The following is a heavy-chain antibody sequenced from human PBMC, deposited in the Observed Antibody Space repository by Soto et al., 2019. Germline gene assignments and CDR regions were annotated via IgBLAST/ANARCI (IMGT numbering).Heavy chain of an antibody. CDR1: GFTFSDAW. CDR2: IKSNTAGGTT. Sequence: QLMESGGALVKPGGSLRLSCAASGFTFSDAWMNWVRQAPGKGLEWVGRIKSNTAGGTTDNAAPVKGRFTISRDDSKDMLYLQMDSLKSEDTAVYYCTTDVGDYWGQGTLVTVSS. J-gene: IGHJ4*02. V-gene: IGHV3-15*07. CDR3: TTDVGDY.